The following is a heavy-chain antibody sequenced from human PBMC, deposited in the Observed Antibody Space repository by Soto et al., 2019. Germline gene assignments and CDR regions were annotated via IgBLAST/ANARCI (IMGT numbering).Heavy chain of an antibody. D-gene: IGHD2-21*02. CDR2: ISHLEST. J-gene: IGHJ4*02. V-gene: IGHV4-30-2*06. CDR3: ARGGGYYSFDY. CDR1: GASISYGGFS. Sequence: SETLSLTCTVSGASISYGGFSWSWIRQSPGKGLEWIGYISHLESTYFHPSFKSRLTTSIDRTRNQFSLKLSSVTAADMAVYYCARGGGYYSFDYWGQGALVTVSS.